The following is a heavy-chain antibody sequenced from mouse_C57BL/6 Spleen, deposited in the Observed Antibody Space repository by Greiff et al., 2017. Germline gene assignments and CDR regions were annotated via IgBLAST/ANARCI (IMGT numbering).Heavy chain of an antibody. V-gene: IGHV5-9-1*02. Sequence: EVQRVEPGEGLVKPGGSLKLSCAASGFTFSSYAMSWVRQTPEQRLEWVAYISSGGDSIYYADTVKGRSTLSRDNARNTLYLQMSILKSEDTAMYYCTRENYCYDEALDYWGQGTTLTVSS. CDR1: GFTFSSYA. D-gene: IGHD2-12*01. CDR2: ISSGGDSI. J-gene: IGHJ2*01. CDR3: TRENYCYDEALDY.